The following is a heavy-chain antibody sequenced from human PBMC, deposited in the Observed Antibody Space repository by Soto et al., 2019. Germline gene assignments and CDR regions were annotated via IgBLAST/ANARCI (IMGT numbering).Heavy chain of an antibody. CDR2: IHNGGST. Sequence: QVQLQESGPGLVKPSETLSLTCTVSGDSVSSVGFHWAWLRRPPGRGLEWIGYIHNGGSTYYRPSLECRMHMPRDETRNHYSLRLTSVTAADTAVYFCARAPVGLDTISYFNYWGQGKLVTVSS. CDR3: ARAPVGLDTISYFNY. V-gene: IGHV4-30-4*01. CDR1: GDSVSSVGFH. D-gene: IGHD3-3*01. J-gene: IGHJ4*02.